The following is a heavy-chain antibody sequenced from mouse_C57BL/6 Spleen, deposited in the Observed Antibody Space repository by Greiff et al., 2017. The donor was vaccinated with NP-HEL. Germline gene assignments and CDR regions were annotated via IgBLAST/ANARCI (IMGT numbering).Heavy chain of an antibody. CDR1: GYAFSSYW. CDR2: IYPGDGDT. V-gene: IGHV1-80*01. Sequence: VQLQQSGAELVKPGASVKISCKASGYAFSSYWMNWVKQRPGKGLEWIGQIYPGDGDTNYNGKFKGKATLTADKSSSTAYMQLSSLTSEDSAVYFCARKDYDSSYGWYFDVWGTGTTVTVSS. J-gene: IGHJ1*03. D-gene: IGHD1-1*01. CDR3: ARKDYDSSYGWYFDV.